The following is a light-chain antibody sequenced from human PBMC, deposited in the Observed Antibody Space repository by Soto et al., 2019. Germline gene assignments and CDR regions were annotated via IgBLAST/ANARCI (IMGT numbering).Light chain of an antibody. J-gene: IGLJ1*01. V-gene: IGLV3-21*04. CDR1: NIGNKR. Sequence: SYELTQPPSVSVAPEKTATITCGGNNIGNKRVHWYRQKPGQAPVLVISYDSDRPSGIPERFSGSNSGNTATLTISRVEDGDEADYCCPVWDIMTDNYVFGPGTKVTVL. CDR2: YDS. CDR3: PVWDIMTDNYV.